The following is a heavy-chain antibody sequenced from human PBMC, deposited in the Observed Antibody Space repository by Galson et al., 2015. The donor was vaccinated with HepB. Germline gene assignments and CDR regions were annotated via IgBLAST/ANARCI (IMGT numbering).Heavy chain of an antibody. D-gene: IGHD3-9*01. V-gene: IGHV3-64D*06. J-gene: IGHJ4*02. CDR2: ISSNGGST. CDR3: VKDGLRYFDWLFTTGRHFDY. Sequence: SLRLSCAASGFTFSSYAMHWVRQAPGKGLEYVSAISSNGGSTYYADSVKGRFTISRDNSKNTLYLQMSSLRAEDTAVYYCVKDGLRYFDWLFTTGRHFDYWGQGTLVTVSS. CDR1: GFTFSSYA.